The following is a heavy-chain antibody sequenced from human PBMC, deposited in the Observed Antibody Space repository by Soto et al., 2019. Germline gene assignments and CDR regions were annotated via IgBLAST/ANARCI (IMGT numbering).Heavy chain of an antibody. CDR2: IIPIFGTA. CDR3: ARVAYYYDSRGYNWFDP. V-gene: IGHV1-69*01. D-gene: IGHD3-22*01. J-gene: IGHJ5*02. CDR1: GGTFSSYA. Sequence: QVQLVQSGAEVKKPGSSVKVSCKASGGTFSSYAISWVRQAPGQGLEWMGGIIPIFGTANYAQKFQGRVTITADESTSTAYMELSSLRSEDTAVYYCARVAYYYDSRGYNWFDPWGQGTLVTVSS.